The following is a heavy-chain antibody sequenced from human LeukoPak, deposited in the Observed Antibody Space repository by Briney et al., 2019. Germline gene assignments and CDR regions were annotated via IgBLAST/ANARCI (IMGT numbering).Heavy chain of an antibody. J-gene: IGHJ4*02. Sequence: SETLSLTCTLAGESISGFYWSWIRHPPEKGREWVGYIYYSGSTNSNPSLQSRVTISVETSKNQFSLKLSSVTAADTAVYYCARGVVIAPQTFDYWGQGTLVTVSS. CDR1: GESISGFY. CDR2: IYYSGST. V-gene: IGHV4-59*01. CDR3: ARGVVIAPQTFDY. D-gene: IGHD2-21*01.